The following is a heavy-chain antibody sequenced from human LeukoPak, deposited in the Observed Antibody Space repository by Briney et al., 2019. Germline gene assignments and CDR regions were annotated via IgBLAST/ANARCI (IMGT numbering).Heavy chain of an antibody. D-gene: IGHD6-19*01. CDR1: GFTFDDYG. V-gene: IGHV3-20*04. Sequence: GSLRLPCAASGFTFDDYGMSWVRQAPGKELEWVSGINWNGGSTGYADSVKGRFTISRDNAKNSLYLQMNSLRAEDTALYYCARGTGIAVAASGYWGQGTLVTVSS. CDR3: ARGTGIAVAASGY. CDR2: INWNGGST. J-gene: IGHJ4*02.